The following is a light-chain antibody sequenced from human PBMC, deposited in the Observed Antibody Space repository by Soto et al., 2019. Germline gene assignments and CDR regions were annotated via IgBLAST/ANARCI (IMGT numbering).Light chain of an antibody. CDR1: QGIRND. J-gene: IGKJ1*01. Sequence: AIQMTQSPSSLSASVGDRVTITCRASQGIRNDLGWYQQKPGKAPELLIYAASSLQSGVPSRFSGSGSGTDFTLTISSLQPEDFVTYYCLQDYNYPRTFGQGTKVETK. CDR2: AAS. V-gene: IGKV1-6*01. CDR3: LQDYNYPRT.